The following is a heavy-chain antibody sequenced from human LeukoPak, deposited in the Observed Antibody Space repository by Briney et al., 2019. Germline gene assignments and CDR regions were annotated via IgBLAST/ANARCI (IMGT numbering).Heavy chain of an antibody. CDR1: AGSISSIY. Sequence: PSVTLSLTRTVAAGSISSIYSSCIRHPPRKGLEWVWYIYFIVSTKYNPSLKSRVTILVDASKNQFSLQLSSVTAADTAVYYCARIRSQSLGMDVWGQGTTVTVSS. D-gene: IGHD3-3*01. CDR3: ARIRSQSLGMDV. V-gene: IGHV4-59*07. CDR2: IYFIVST. J-gene: IGHJ6*02.